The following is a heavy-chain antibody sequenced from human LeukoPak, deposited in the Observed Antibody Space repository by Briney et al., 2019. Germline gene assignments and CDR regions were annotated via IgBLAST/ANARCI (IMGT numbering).Heavy chain of an antibody. Sequence: GGSLRLSCLASGFTFSNYARNWVRQAPGKGLEWISGVRGGGSSTYYADSVKGRFTISRDNSKIMLYLQMNSLRVEDTAVYYCAKDLYTSKYACCFVYWGQSTLVTVSS. CDR3: AKDLYTSKYACCFVY. CDR2: VRGGGSST. V-gene: IGHV3-23*01. D-gene: IGHD6-13*01. J-gene: IGHJ4*02. CDR1: GFTFSNYA.